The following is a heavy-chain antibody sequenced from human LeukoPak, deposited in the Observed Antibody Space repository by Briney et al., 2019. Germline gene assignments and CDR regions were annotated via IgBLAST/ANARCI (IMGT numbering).Heavy chain of an antibody. CDR2: ISSGTITM. CDR3: ARDGEFDY. V-gene: IGHV3-48*01. J-gene: IGHJ4*02. Sequence: AGGSLRLSCAASGFTFSNYAMTWVRQAPGKGLEWISYISSGTITMYYADSVKGRFTISRDNAKNSLYLQMNGLKADDTAVYYCARDGEFDYWGQGTLVTVSS. CDR1: GFTFSNYA.